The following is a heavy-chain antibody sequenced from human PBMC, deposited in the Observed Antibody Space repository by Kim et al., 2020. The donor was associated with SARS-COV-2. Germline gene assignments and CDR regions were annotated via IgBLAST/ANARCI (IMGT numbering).Heavy chain of an antibody. Sequence: GGSLRLSCAASGFTFSSYSMNWVRQAPGKGLEWVSSISSSSSYIYYADSVKGRFTISRDNAKNSLYLQMNSLRAEDTDVYYCARDGLLAYCGGDCSHFDYWGQGTLVTVSS. J-gene: IGHJ4*02. V-gene: IGHV3-21*01. D-gene: IGHD2-21*01. CDR2: ISSSSSYI. CDR1: GFTFSSYS. CDR3: ARDGLLAYCGGDCSHFDY.